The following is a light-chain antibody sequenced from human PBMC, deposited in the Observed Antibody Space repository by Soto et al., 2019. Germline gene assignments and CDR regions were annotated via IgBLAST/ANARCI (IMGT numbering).Light chain of an antibody. CDR3: QQYNNWPPT. CDR1: QSVSSN. Sequence: EMAMTQYPATLSVSPGERATLSCRASQSVSSNLAWYQQKPGQAPRLLIYGASTRATGIPARFSGSGSGTEFTLTISSLQSEDFAVYYCQQYNNWPPTFGQGTKVDIK. CDR2: GAS. J-gene: IGKJ1*01. V-gene: IGKV3-15*01.